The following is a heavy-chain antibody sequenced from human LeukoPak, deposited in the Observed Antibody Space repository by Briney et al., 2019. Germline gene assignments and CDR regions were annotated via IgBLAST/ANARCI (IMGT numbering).Heavy chain of an antibody. CDR1: GFTLSSYE. Sequence: GGSLRLSCAASGFTLSSYEMNWVRQAPGKGLEWVSYISSSGSTIYYADSAKGRFTISRDNAENALYLQMNSLRAEDTAIYYCARAPSGWSYDYWGQGTLVTVSS. D-gene: IGHD6-19*01. CDR2: ISSSGSTI. J-gene: IGHJ4*02. V-gene: IGHV3-48*03. CDR3: ARAPSGWSYDY.